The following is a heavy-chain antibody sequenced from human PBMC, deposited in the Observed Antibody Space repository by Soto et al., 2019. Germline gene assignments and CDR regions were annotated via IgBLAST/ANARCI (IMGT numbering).Heavy chain of an antibody. V-gene: IGHV1-3*01. CDR2: INAGNGNT. Sequence: ASVKVSCKASGYTFTSYAMHWVRQAPGQRLEWMGWINAGNGNTKYSQKFQGRVTITRDTSASTAYMELSSLRSEDTAVYYCARDLVDYYGDQTFDYWGEGTLVTXSS. D-gene: IGHD4-17*01. J-gene: IGHJ4*02. CDR1: GYTFTSYA. CDR3: ARDLVDYYGDQTFDY.